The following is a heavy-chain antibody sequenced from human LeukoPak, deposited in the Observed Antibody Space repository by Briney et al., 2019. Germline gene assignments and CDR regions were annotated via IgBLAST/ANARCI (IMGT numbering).Heavy chain of an antibody. CDR2: ISAYNGNT. CDR3: ARRGIEYYSSSWIDY. D-gene: IGHD6-13*01. V-gene: IGHV1-18*01. Sequence: ASVKVSCKASGYTFTSYGISWVRQAPGQGLEWMGWISAYNGNTNYAQKLQGRVTMTTDTSTSTAYMELRSLRSDDTAVYYCARRGIEYYSSSWIDYWGQGTLVTVSS. CDR1: GYTFTSYG. J-gene: IGHJ4*02.